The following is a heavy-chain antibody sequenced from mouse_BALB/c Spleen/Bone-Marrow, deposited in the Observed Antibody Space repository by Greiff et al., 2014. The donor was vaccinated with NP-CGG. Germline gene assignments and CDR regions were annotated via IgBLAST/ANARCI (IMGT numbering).Heavy chain of an antibody. Sequence: VQLQQSGAELVKPGASVKLSCKASGYTFTNYYIYWVKQRPGQGLEWIGEINPSNGGTNFNEKFKSKATLTVDKSSSTAKMQLSSLTSENSAVYNCKKVDFLYYYVMDYWGQGTSVTVSS. D-gene: IGHD2-3*01. V-gene: IGHV1S16*01. CDR3: KKVDFLYYYVMDY. J-gene: IGHJ4*01. CDR2: INPSNGGT. CDR1: GYTFTNYY.